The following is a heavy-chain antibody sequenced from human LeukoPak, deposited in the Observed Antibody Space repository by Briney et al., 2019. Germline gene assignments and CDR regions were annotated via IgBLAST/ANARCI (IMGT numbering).Heavy chain of an antibody. D-gene: IGHD3-10*01. CDR3: ARGRITMVRGVRTFDY. Sequence: PSETLSLTCAVYGGSFSGYYWSWIRQPPGKGLEWIGEINHSGSTNYNPSLKSRVTISVDTSKNQFSLKLSSVTAADTAVYYCARGRITMVRGVRTFDYWGQGTLVTASS. J-gene: IGHJ4*02. V-gene: IGHV4-34*01. CDR1: GGSFSGYY. CDR2: INHSGST.